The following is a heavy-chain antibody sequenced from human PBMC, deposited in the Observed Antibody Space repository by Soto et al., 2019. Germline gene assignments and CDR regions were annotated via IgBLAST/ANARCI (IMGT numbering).Heavy chain of an antibody. J-gene: IGHJ4*02. CDR1: GYTFKDYD. V-gene: IGHV1-8*01. Sequence: QVQLLQSGAEVKKPGTSVRVSCRASGYTFKDYDINWVRRAPGQGLEWMGWMNPNSGNTAYARKFDERITMTRDTSLSTVYMTLTRLTSDDTAVYYCARDLAKGGGSAGFDYWGQGTLVTVSS. D-gene: IGHD1-26*01. CDR2: MNPNSGNT. CDR3: ARDLAKGGGSAGFDY.